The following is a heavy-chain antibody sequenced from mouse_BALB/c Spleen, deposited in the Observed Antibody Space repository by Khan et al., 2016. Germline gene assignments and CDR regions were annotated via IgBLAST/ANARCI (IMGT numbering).Heavy chain of an antibody. CDR3: VRVDYYPYAKDC. V-gene: IGHV10-1*02. D-gene: IGHD1-1*01. CDR2: LRSKSNNYAT. Sequence: EVQLVESGGGLVQPKGSLKLSCAASGFTFKTYAMNWVRQAPGKGLEWVARLRSKSNNYATYYADSVKDRFPISRDDSQSMLYLQMNNLKTEDTAMYYCVRVDYYPYAKDCWGQGTSVTGAS. CDR1: GFTFKTYA. J-gene: IGHJ4*01.